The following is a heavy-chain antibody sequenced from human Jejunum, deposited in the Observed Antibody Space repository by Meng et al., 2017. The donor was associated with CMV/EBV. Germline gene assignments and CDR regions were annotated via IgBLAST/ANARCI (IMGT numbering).Heavy chain of an antibody. Sequence: ASGFRVSSKYIRRVGQAPGKGLEWVAVVYTDGDTYHADSVKGRFTMSRDNSQNTLYLQRNNLRADDTAVYYCARDRTGSYYGTDVWGRGTTVTVSS. D-gene: IGHD2-15*01. V-gene: IGHV3-53*01. J-gene: IGHJ6*02. CDR2: VYTDGDT. CDR3: ARDRTGSYYGTDV. CDR1: GFRVSSKY.